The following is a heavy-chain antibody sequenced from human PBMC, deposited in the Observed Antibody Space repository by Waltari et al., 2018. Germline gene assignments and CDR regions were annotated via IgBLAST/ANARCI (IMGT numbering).Heavy chain of an antibody. CDR3: AHIPPYDYSNYGVFRD. CDR2: IYWNDDK. J-gene: IGHJ4*02. Sequence: QITLKESGPTLVKPTQTLTLTCTFSGFSLSTSGVGVGWIRQPPGKALEWLALIYWNDDKRYSPSLKSRLTITKDTSKNQVVLTMTNMDPVDTATYYCAHIPPYDYSNYGVFRDWGQGTLVTVSS. CDR1: GFSLSTSGVG. V-gene: IGHV2-5*01. D-gene: IGHD4-4*01.